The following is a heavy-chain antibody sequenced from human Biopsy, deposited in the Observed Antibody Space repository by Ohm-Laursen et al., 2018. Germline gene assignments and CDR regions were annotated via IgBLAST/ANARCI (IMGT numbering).Heavy chain of an antibody. CDR3: ARGMRSSGWPYFDS. Sequence: SETLSLTCTVSGDSVSSGSFYWTWIRQPPGQGLEYIGYIYDRGSTANYNPSLESRVTMSADMPKNQFSLKLSSVTAADTAIYYCARGMRSSGWPYFDSWGQGTLVTVSS. CDR1: GDSVSSGSFY. V-gene: IGHV4-61*01. J-gene: IGHJ4*02. CDR2: IYDRGSTA. D-gene: IGHD6-19*01.